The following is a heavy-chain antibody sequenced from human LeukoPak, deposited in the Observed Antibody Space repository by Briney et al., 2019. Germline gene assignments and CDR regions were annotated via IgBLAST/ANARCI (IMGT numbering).Heavy chain of an antibody. CDR2: INPKSGGT. CDR1: GYTFTSYY. D-gene: IGHD2-2*01. Sequence: ASVKVSCKASGYTFTSYYMHWVRQAPGQGLEWMGWINPKSGGTNYAQKFQGRVTMTRDTSTSTAYMELSRLRSDDTAVYYCASNRGYCSSTSCPQYDAFDIWGLGTMVTVSS. V-gene: IGHV1-2*02. CDR3: ASNRGYCSSTSCPQYDAFDI. J-gene: IGHJ3*02.